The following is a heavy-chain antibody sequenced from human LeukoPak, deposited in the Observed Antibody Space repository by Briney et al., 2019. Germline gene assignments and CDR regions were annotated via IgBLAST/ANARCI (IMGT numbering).Heavy chain of an antibody. CDR2: ISAYNGNT. D-gene: IGHD2-21*02. J-gene: IGHJ4*02. CDR3: AREQRDYCGGDCYSGHFDY. CDR1: GYTFTSYG. Sequence: GASVKVSCKASGYTFTSYGISWVRQAPGQGLEWMGWISAYNGNTNYAQKLQGRVTVTTDTSTSTAYMELRSLRSDDTAVYYCAREQRDYCGGDCYSGHFDYWGQGTLVTVSS. V-gene: IGHV1-18*01.